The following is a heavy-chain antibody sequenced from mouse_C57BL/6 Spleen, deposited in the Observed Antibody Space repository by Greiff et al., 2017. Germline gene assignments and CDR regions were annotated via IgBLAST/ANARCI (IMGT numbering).Heavy chain of an antibody. CDR2: INPSTGGT. J-gene: IGHJ3*01. V-gene: IGHV1-42*01. Sequence: EVQLQQSGPELVKPGASVKISCKASGYSFTGYYMNWVKQSPEKSLEWIGEINPSTGGTTYNQKFKAKATLTVDKSSSTAYMQLKSLTSEDSAVYYCARSGELGPWFAYWGQGTLVTVSA. CDR1: GYSFTGYY. CDR3: ARSGELGPWFAY. D-gene: IGHD4-1*01.